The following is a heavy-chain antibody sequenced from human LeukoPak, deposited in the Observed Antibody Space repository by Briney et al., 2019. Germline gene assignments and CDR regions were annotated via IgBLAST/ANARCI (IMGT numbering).Heavy chain of an antibody. D-gene: IGHD3-10*01. CDR3: ATSGSYYYYYFDY. V-gene: IGHV3-NL1*01. Sequence: QSGGSLRLSCAASGFTFSSYGMHWVRQAPGKGLVWVSRINSDGSSTYYADSVKGRFTISRDNSKNTLYLQINSLRAEDTAVYYCATSGSYYYYYFDYWGQGTLVTVSS. CDR1: GFTFSSYG. J-gene: IGHJ4*02. CDR2: INSDGSST.